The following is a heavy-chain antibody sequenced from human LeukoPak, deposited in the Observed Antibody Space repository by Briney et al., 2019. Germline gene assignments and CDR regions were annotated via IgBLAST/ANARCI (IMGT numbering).Heavy chain of an antibody. CDR3: ARRVWSGYYLNYYYYMDV. Sequence: ASVKVSCKVSGYTLTELSMHWVRQAPGKGLEWMGGFDPEDGETIYAQKFQGRVTMTRDTSISTAYMELSRLRSDDTAVYYCARRVWSGYYLNYYYYMDVWGKGTTVTVSS. V-gene: IGHV1-24*01. J-gene: IGHJ6*03. D-gene: IGHD3-3*01. CDR1: GYTLTELS. CDR2: FDPEDGET.